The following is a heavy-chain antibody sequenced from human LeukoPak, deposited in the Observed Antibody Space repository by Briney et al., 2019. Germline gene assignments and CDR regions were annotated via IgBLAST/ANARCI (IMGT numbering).Heavy chain of an antibody. D-gene: IGHD3-22*01. V-gene: IGHV3-23*01. CDR1: GFTFSSYG. CDR3: ARVSPDYYDSSGYYSFDY. CDR2: ISGSGGST. J-gene: IGHJ4*02. Sequence: PGGSLRLSCAASGFTFSSYGMSWVRQAPGKGLEWVSAISGSGGSTYYADSVKGRFTISRDNAKNSLYLQMNSLRAEDTAVYYCARVSPDYYDSSGYYSFDYWGQGTLVTVSS.